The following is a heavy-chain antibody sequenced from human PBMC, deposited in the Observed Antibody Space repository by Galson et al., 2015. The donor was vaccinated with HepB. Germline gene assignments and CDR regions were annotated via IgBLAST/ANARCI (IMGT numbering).Heavy chain of an antibody. V-gene: IGHV3-7*01. J-gene: IGHJ3*02. CDR2: IKQDGSEK. CDR1: GFTFSSYR. CDR3: ARSHFILIDAFDI. Sequence: SLRLSCAASGFTFSSYRMGWVRQAPGKGLEWVANIKQDGSEKYYVDSVKGRFTISRDNAKNSLYLQMNSLRAEDTAVYYCARSHFILIDAFDIWGQGTMVTVSS. D-gene: IGHD2/OR15-2a*01.